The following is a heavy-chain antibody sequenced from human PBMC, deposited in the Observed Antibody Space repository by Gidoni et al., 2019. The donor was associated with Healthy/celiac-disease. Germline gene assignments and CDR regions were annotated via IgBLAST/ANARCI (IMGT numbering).Heavy chain of an antibody. Sequence: EVQLVESGGGLVKPGGSLRLSCAASGFSFSSHSMNWVRQAPGKGLEWVSSISSSSSYIYYADSVKGRFTISRDNAKNSLYLQMNSLRAEDTAVYYCARDSHRRWLEINSFDYWGQGTLVTVSS. J-gene: IGHJ4*02. V-gene: IGHV3-21*01. CDR2: ISSSSSYI. D-gene: IGHD6-19*01. CDR3: ARDSHRRWLEINSFDY. CDR1: GFSFSSHS.